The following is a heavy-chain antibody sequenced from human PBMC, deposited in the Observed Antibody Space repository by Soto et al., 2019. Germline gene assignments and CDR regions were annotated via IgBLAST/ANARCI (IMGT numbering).Heavy chain of an antibody. CDR3: ANRGIAAADPDYYYGMDV. J-gene: IGHJ6*02. D-gene: IGHD6-13*01. Sequence: VQLLESGGGLVQPGGSLRLSCAASGFTFSSYAMSWVRQAPGKGLEWVSAISGSGGSTYYADSVKGRFTISRDNSKNTLYLQMNSLRAEDTAVYYCANRGIAAADPDYYYGMDVWGQGTTVTVSS. CDR1: GFTFSSYA. V-gene: IGHV3-23*01. CDR2: ISGSGGST.